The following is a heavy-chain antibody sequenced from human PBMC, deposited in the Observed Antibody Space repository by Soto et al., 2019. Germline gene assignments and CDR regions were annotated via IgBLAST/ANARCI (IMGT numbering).Heavy chain of an antibody. J-gene: IGHJ6*02. Sequence: SLRLSCVVSGLTFSDYGFHWVRQAPGKGLDWVAAISYDGSFVYYADSVRGRFTISRDNSRNTLDLQMNTLRHEDTAVYYRAKERGRNRNFAMDVWGQGTSVTVSS. D-gene: IGHD1-1*01. CDR3: AKERGRNRNFAMDV. V-gene: IGHV3-30*18. CDR2: ISYDGSFV. CDR1: GLTFSDYG.